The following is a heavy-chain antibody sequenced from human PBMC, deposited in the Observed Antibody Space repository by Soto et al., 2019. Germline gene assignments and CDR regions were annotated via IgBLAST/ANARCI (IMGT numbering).Heavy chain of an antibody. CDR1: GFTFSSYW. CDR3: ARDKVLLWFGYYGMDV. V-gene: IGHV3-7*01. Sequence: GESLRLSCAASGFTFSSYWMSWVRQAPGKGLEWVANIKQDGSEIYYVDFVKGRFTISRYNAKNSLYLQMNSLRAEDTVVYYCARDKVLLWFGYYGMDVWGQGTTVTVSS. D-gene: IGHD3-10*01. CDR2: IKQDGSEI. J-gene: IGHJ6*02.